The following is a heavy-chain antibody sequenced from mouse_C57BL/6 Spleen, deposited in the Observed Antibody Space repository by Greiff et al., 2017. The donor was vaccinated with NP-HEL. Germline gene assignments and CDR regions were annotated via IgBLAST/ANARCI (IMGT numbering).Heavy chain of an antibody. D-gene: IGHD3-3*01. CDR1: GFSFTSYA. CDR3: ARNRAIPYVDY. CDR2: IWTGGGT. Sequence: VKLVESGPGLVAPSQRLSITCTVSGFSFTSYAISWVRQPPGKGLEWLGVIWTGGGTNYTSALKSRLSISKDNSKSQVFLKMNSLQTDDTARYYCARNRAIPYVDYWGQGTTLTVSS. J-gene: IGHJ2*01. V-gene: IGHV2-9-1*01.